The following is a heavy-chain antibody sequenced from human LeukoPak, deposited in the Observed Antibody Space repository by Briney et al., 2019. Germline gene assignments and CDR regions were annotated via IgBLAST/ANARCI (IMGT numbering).Heavy chain of an antibody. Sequence: SETLSLTCAVSGGSISSYYWSWIRQPPGKGLEWIAYVYYSGSTNYNPSLKSRVTMSVDTSKNQFSLKLSSVTAADTAVYYCARGPMEAWFDPWGQGTLVTVSS. CDR2: VYYSGST. J-gene: IGHJ5*02. CDR1: GGSISSYY. D-gene: IGHD3-3*01. V-gene: IGHV4-59*12. CDR3: ARGPMEAWFDP.